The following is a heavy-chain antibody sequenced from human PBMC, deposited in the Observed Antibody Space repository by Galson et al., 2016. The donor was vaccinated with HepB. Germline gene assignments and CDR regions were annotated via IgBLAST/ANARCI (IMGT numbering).Heavy chain of an antibody. Sequence: ETLSLTCGVSGDSMSSHDWWSWIRQPPGKGLEWIGEIHPSGSTNSNPSLQSRVTISVDRSRKQFYLRLYSVTAADTAVYYCARALAGNGAFDIWGQGTMVTVSS. CDR1: GDSMSSHDW. CDR2: IHPSGST. J-gene: IGHJ3*02. V-gene: IGHV4-4*02. CDR3: ARALAGNGAFDI. D-gene: IGHD3-10*01.